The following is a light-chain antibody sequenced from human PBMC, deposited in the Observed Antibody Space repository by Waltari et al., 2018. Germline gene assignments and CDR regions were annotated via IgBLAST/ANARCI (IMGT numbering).Light chain of an antibody. Sequence: QSALTQPASVSASPGQSITVSCSGSISDIGLFKVVSWFRQYPGKPPGLIIYEVNKRPPGISDRFSATKSGNVASLTISGLQADDEADYYCCSFTSSSTYVFGSGTTVTVL. J-gene: IGLJ1*01. CDR2: EVN. CDR1: ISDIGLFKV. V-gene: IGLV2-23*02. CDR3: CSFTSSSTYV.